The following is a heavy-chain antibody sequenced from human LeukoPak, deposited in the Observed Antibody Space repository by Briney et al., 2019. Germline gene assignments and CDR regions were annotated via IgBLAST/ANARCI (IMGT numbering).Heavy chain of an antibody. CDR3: ARGVELLAANTLAY. J-gene: IGHJ4*02. CDR1: GFTVITND. CDR2: LYSDGNT. V-gene: IGHV3-53*01. D-gene: IGHD1-7*01. Sequence: GGSLRLSCAASGFTVITNDMTWVRQAPGKGLEWVSVLYSDGNTKYADSVQGRFTISRDNSKNTLYLEMNSLSPDDTAVYYCARGVELLAANTLAYWGQGTLVTVSS.